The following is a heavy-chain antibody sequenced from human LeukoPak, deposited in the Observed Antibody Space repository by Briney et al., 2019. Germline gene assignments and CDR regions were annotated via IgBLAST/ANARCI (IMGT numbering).Heavy chain of an antibody. V-gene: IGHV5-51*01. CDR1: GYSFTSYW. CDR2: IYPGDSDT. D-gene: IGHD2-2*01. Sequence: GESLKISCKGSGYSFTSYWIGWVRQMPGKGLEWMGIIYPGDSDTRYSPSLQGQVTISADKSISTAYLQWSSLKASDTAMYYCARPYCSSTSCSPVDAFDIWGQGTMVTVSS. CDR3: ARPYCSSTSCSPVDAFDI. J-gene: IGHJ3*02.